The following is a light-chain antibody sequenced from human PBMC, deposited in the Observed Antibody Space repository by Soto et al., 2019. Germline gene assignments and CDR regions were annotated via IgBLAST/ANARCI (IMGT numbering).Light chain of an antibody. CDR2: GAS. J-gene: IGKJ4*02. CDR1: QSVGTS. CDR3: QQYYSWPLT. V-gene: IGKV3-15*01. Sequence: ETVMTQSPATLSVSPGERATLSCRASQSVGTSLAWYQQKPGQAPRVLMYGASSRATGVPGRFSGSGSATEFTLTISSLQSEDFAVYYCQQYYSWPLTSGGGTKVEI.